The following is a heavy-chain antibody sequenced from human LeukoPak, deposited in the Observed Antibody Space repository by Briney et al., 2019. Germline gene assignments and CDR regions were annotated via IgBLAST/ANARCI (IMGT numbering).Heavy chain of an antibody. J-gene: IGHJ6*02. Sequence: GGSLRLSCAASGFTFSSYGMHWVRQAPGKGLEWVAVISYDGSNKYYADSVKGRFTISRDNSKNTLYLQMNSLRAEDTAVYYCAKGVVTAAAGTHYYYYYGMDVWGQGTTVTVSS. V-gene: IGHV3-30*18. CDR2: ISYDGSNK. CDR3: AKGVVTAAAGTHYYYYYGMDV. CDR1: GFTFSSYG. D-gene: IGHD6-13*01.